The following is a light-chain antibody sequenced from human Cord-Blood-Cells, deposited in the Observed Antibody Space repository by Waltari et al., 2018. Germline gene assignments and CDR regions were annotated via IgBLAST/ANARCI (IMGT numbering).Light chain of an antibody. Sequence: EIVLTQSPGTLSLSPGERATLSCRASQSVSSSYLAWYQQKPGQAHRLLIYGASSRATGIPDRFSGSGSGTDFTLTISRLEPEDFAVYYCQQYGSSPPRHTFGQGTKLEIK. CDR1: QSVSSSY. J-gene: IGKJ2*01. V-gene: IGKV3-20*01. CDR2: GAS. CDR3: QQYGSSPPRHT.